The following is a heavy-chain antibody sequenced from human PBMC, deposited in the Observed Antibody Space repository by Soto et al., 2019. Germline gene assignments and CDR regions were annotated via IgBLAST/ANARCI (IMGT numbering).Heavy chain of an antibody. D-gene: IGHD3-10*01. CDR2: ISAYNGNT. CDR3: ARDQGLLWFGDTYYYYYGMDV. J-gene: IGHJ6*02. Sequence: ASVKVSCTASGYTFTSYGISWVRQAPGQGLEWMGWISAYNGNTNYAQKLQGRVTMTTDTSTSTAYMELRSLRSDDTAVYYCARDQGLLWFGDTYYYYYGMDVWGQGTTVTVSS. CDR1: GYTFTSYG. V-gene: IGHV1-18*01.